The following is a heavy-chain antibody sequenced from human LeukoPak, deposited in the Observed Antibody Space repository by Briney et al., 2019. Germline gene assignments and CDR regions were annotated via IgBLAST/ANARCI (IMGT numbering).Heavy chain of an antibody. J-gene: IGHJ3*02. CDR3: ARDSIVDGAFGI. D-gene: IGHD2-15*01. CDR2: ISSRGTTI. CDR1: GFTFSSYE. V-gene: IGHV3-48*03. Sequence: GGSLRLSCAASGFTFSSYEMNWVRQAPGKGLEWVSYISSRGTTIYNADSVKGRFTISRDNAKNSLYLQMNSLRAEDTAVYYCARDSIVDGAFGIWGQGTMVTVSS.